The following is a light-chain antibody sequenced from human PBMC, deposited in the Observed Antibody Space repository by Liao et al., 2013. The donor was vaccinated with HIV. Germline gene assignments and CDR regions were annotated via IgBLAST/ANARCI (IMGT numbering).Light chain of an antibody. J-gene: IGLJ2*01. CDR2: QDS. CDR3: QVWDRGPAL. CDR1: NIGGES. V-gene: IGLV3-1*01. Sequence: SYVLTQPPSVSVAPGHTARITCAGDNIGGESVHWYQQKPGQSPVLVIYQDSQRPSGIPGRFSGSSSGNTGTLTISGTQPMDEGDYYCQVWDRGPALFGGGTKLTVL.